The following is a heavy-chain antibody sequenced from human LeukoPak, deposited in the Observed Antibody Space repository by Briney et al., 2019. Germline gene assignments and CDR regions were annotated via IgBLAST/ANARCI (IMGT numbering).Heavy chain of an antibody. V-gene: IGHV3-53*05. Sequence: PGGSLRLSCAASGFTVSSNYMSWVRQAPGKGLEWVSVIYSGGSTYYAASVKGRFTISRDNSKNTLYLQMNSLRAEDTAVYYCARDWESSGYYYDYWGQGTLVTVSS. J-gene: IGHJ4*02. D-gene: IGHD3-22*01. CDR3: ARDWESSGYYYDY. CDR1: GFTVSSNY. CDR2: IYSGGST.